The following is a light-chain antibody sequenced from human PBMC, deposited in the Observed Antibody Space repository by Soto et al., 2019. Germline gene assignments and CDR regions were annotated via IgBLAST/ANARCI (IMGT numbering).Light chain of an antibody. CDR3: SSYTSNRPYV. Sequence: QSALTQPRSVSGSPGQSVTISCTGTSSDVGGYNYVSWYQQHPGKAPKLMIYDVSKRPSGVPDRFSGSKSGNTASLTISGLQAEDEADYYCSSYTSNRPYVFGTGTKLTVL. V-gene: IGLV2-11*01. CDR1: SSDVGGYNY. J-gene: IGLJ1*01. CDR2: DVS.